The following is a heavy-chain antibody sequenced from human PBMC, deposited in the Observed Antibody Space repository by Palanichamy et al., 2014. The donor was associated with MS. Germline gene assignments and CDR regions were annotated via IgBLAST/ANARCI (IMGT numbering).Heavy chain of an antibody. CDR2: ISHSGST. D-gene: IGHD3-10*02. CDR1: GGSISHYY. CDR3: TRHREFRYGRGPDASDY. V-gene: IGHV4-59*08. J-gene: IGHJ4*02. Sequence: QVQLQESGPGLVKPSESLSLTCTVSGGSISHYYWSWIRQPPGKELEWIGYISHSGSTYYNPSLKRRVTISVDTSKNQLSLMLTSLTAADTAVYYCTRHREFRYGRGPDASDYWGQGTLVTVSS.